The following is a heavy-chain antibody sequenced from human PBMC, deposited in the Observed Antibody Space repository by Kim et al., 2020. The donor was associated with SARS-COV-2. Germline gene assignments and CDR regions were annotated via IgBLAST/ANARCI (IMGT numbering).Heavy chain of an antibody. CDR2: ISGSGGST. V-gene: IGHV3-23*01. Sequence: GGSLRLSCAASGFTFSSYAMSWVRQAPGKGLEWVSAISGSGGSTYYADSVKGRFTISRDNSKNTLYLQMNSLRAEDTAVYYCAKDPQRVTIFGVVITLKNWFDPWGQGTLVTVSS. CDR3: AKDPQRVTIFGVVITLKNWFDP. D-gene: IGHD3-3*01. CDR1: GFTFSSYA. J-gene: IGHJ5*02.